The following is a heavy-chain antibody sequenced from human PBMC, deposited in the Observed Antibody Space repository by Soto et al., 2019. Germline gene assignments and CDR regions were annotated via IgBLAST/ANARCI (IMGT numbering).Heavy chain of an antibody. D-gene: IGHD6-13*01. J-gene: IGHJ4*02. Sequence: EVQLLESGGGLVQPGGSLRLSCAASGFTFGSYAMSWVRQAPGKGLEWVSAISGSGGSTYYADSVKGRFTISRDNSKNTLYLQMNSLRAEDTAVYYCGKDLGAQQLVPYYFDYWGQGTLVTVSS. V-gene: IGHV3-23*01. CDR3: GKDLGAQQLVPYYFDY. CDR2: ISGSGGST. CDR1: GFTFGSYA.